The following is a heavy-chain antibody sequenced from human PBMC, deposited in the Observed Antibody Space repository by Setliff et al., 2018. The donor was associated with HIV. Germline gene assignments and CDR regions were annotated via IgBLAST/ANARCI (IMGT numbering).Heavy chain of an antibody. D-gene: IGHD5-18*01. Sequence: PGGSLRLSCAASGFTFSRCGMHWVRQAPGKGLEWVTFIRYDGSDKYYTDSVKGRFTISRDNFKNTLFLQMNSLRLEDTAIYYCAKDPRGYSYGYAFDIWGQGTMVTVSS. V-gene: IGHV3-30*02. CDR3: AKDPRGYSYGYAFDI. J-gene: IGHJ3*02. CDR1: GFTFSRCG. CDR2: IRYDGSDK.